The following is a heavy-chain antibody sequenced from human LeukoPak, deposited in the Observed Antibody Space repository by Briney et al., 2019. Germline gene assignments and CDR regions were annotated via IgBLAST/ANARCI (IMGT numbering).Heavy chain of an antibody. Sequence: PGGSLRLSCAASGFSVSSNYISWVRQAPGKGLEWVSVIYSGGSTKYADSVKARFTISRDSSKNTAYLQMNSLRAEDTAVYYCARATLDNWGQGTLVTVSS. CDR1: GFSVSSNY. V-gene: IGHV3-53*01. CDR3: ARATLDN. CDR2: IYSGGST. J-gene: IGHJ4*02.